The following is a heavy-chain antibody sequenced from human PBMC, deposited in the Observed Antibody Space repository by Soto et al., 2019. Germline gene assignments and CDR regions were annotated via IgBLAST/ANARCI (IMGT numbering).Heavy chain of an antibody. CDR3: ARDRRLNCSGGSCYSEDY. CDR2: IIPIFGTA. J-gene: IGHJ4*02. Sequence: QVQLVQSGAEVKKPGSSVKVSCKASGGTFSSYAISWVRQAPGQGLEWMGGIIPIFGTANYAQKFQGRVTITADEFTSTAYMELSSLRSEDTAVYYCARDRRLNCSGGSCYSEDYWGQGTLVTVSS. V-gene: IGHV1-69*01. D-gene: IGHD2-15*01. CDR1: GGTFSSYA.